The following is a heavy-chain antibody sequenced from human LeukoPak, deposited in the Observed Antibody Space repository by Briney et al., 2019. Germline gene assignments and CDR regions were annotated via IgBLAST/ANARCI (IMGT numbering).Heavy chain of an antibody. Sequence: GGSLRLSCTVSGFTVSSNSMSWVRQAPGKGLEWVSFIYSDNTHYSDSVKGRFTISRDNSKNTLYLQMNSLRGEDTAVYYCARDLQPFNYYYMDVWGKGTTVTVSS. V-gene: IGHV3-66*03. CDR1: GFTVSSNS. D-gene: IGHD4-11*01. CDR2: IYSDNT. CDR3: ARDLQPFNYYYMDV. J-gene: IGHJ6*03.